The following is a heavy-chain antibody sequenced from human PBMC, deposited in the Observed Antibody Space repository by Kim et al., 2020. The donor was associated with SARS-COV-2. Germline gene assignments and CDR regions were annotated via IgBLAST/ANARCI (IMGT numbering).Heavy chain of an antibody. CDR2: IFWKSGGT. V-gene: IGHV3-9*01. CDR1: GFTFDDHA. CDR3: IKETNRGGADD. Sequence: GGSLRLSCAASGFTFDDHAMHWVRQGPGKGLEWVSGIFWKSGGTGYADSVKGRFTISRDNAKKSLYLQMDSLTVEDTALYYCIKETNRGGADDWGQGTTVTVSS. J-gene: IGHJ6*02.